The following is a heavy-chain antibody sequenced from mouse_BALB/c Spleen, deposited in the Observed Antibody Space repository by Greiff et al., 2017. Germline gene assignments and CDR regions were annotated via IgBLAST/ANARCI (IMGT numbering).Heavy chain of an antibody. CDR3: ASYYGHYYAMDY. CDR1: GFSLTSYG. V-gene: IGHV2-2*02. CDR2: IWSGGST. J-gene: IGHJ4*01. D-gene: IGHD2-1*01. Sequence: QVQLKESGPGLVQPSQSLSITCTVSGFSLTSYGVHWVRQSPGKGLEWLGVIWSGGSTDYNAAFISRLSISKDNSKSQVFFKMNSLQANDTAIYYCASYYGHYYAMDYWGQGTSVTVSS.